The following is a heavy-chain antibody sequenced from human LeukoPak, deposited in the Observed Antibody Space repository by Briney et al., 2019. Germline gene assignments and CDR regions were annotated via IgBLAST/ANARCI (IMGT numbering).Heavy chain of an antibody. CDR1: SDSISSSSYL. V-gene: IGHV4-39*01. Sequence: SETLSLTCSVSSDSISSSSYLWVWVRQPPGKGLEWIGDIYSNGYISYNPSLKSRAAISVDTSKNQFSLNLSSVTAADTAVYYCARRHYGSGNIDSWGQGTLITVSS. D-gene: IGHD3-10*01. J-gene: IGHJ4*02. CDR3: ARRHYGSGNIDS. CDR2: IYSNGYI.